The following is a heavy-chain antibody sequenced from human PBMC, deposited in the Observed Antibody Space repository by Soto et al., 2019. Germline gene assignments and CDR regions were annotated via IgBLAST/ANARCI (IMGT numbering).Heavy chain of an antibody. CDR3: ARHVYYDVLKKNY. D-gene: IGHD3-9*01. CDR1: GYNFANYW. Sequence: GESLKISCNVSGYNFANYWIGWVRQMPGKGLEWMGIIYPGNSDTRYSPSFQGQVTISADTSISTAYLEWSSLKASDTAIYYCARHVYYDVLKKNYWGQGTLVTVSS. V-gene: IGHV5-51*01. CDR2: IYPGNSDT. J-gene: IGHJ4*02.